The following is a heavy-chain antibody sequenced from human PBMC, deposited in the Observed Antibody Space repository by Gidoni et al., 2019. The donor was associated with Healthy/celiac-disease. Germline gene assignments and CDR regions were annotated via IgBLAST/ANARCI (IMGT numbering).Heavy chain of an antibody. Sequence: EVQLVESGGGLVQTGGYLRLSWAAYGFTFSSYDMHWGRQDTGKGLEWVSAIGTARDTYYPASVKGRFPISRENAQNSLYLQLTSLRAEDTAVYYCARLSVAAYSFDYWGQGTLVTVSS. V-gene: IGHV3-13*01. D-gene: IGHD6-19*01. CDR3: ARLSVAAYSFDY. J-gene: IGHJ4*02. CDR2: IGTARDT. CDR1: GFTFSSYD.